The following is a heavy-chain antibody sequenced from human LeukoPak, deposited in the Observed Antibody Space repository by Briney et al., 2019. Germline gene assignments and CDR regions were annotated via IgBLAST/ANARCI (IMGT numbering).Heavy chain of an antibody. CDR3: ARVNSGSYYPDY. J-gene: IGHJ4*02. Sequence: VASVKVSCKASGYTFTGYYMHWVRQAPGQGLEWMGWINPNSGGTNYAQKFQGRVTMTRDTSISTAYMELSRLRSDDTAVYYCARVNSGSYYPDYWGQGTLVTVSS. V-gene: IGHV1-2*02. CDR2: INPNSGGT. CDR1: GYTFTGYY. D-gene: IGHD1-26*01.